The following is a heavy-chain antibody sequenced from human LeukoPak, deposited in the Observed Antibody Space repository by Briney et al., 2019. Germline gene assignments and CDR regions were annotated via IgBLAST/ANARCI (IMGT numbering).Heavy chain of an antibody. V-gene: IGHV4-34*01. CDR1: GGSFIGFH. D-gene: IGHD2-2*01. CDR3: ARDSRYAPYYYYYMDV. Sequence: SETLSLTCAVYGGSFIGFHWNWIRQAPGKGLEWIGDINHSGSTNYNPSLKSRVTISVDTSKNQFSLKLSSVTAADTAVYYCARDSRYAPYYYYYMDVWGKGTTVTISS. J-gene: IGHJ6*03. CDR2: INHSGST.